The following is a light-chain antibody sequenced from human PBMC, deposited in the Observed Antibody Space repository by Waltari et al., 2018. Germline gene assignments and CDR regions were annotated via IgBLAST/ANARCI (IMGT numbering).Light chain of an antibody. Sequence: EIVLTQSPATLSLSPGERATLPVRASQSVSSYLAWYQQKPGQAPRLLIYDASNRATGIPARFSGSGSGTDFTLTISSLEPEDFAVYYCQQRSNWPRLTFGGGTK. V-gene: IGKV3-11*01. CDR3: QQRSNWPRLT. CDR2: DAS. J-gene: IGKJ4*01. CDR1: QSVSSY.